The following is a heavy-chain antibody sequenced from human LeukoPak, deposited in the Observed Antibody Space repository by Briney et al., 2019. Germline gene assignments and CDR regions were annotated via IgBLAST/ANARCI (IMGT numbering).Heavy chain of an antibody. V-gene: IGHV3-30*03. Sequence: GGSLRLSCAASGFTFSSYGMHWVRQAPGKGLEWVAVISYDGSNKYYADSVKGRFTISRDNSKNTLYLQMNSLRAEDTAVYYCAVEAFDIWGQGTMVTVSS. CDR1: GFTFSSYG. CDR2: ISYDGSNK. J-gene: IGHJ3*02. CDR3: AVEAFDI.